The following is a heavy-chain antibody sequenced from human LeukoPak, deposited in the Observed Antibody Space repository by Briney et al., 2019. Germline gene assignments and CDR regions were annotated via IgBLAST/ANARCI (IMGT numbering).Heavy chain of an antibody. J-gene: IGHJ4*02. Sequence: SVKVSCKASGGTFSSYAISWVRQAPGQGLEWMGGIIPIFGTANYAQKFQGRVTITADESTSTAYMELSSLRSKDTAVYYCARTKSGYSYGTLDYWGQGTLVTVSS. D-gene: IGHD5-18*01. CDR3: ARTKSGYSYGTLDY. V-gene: IGHV1-69*13. CDR2: IIPIFGTA. CDR1: GGTFSSYA.